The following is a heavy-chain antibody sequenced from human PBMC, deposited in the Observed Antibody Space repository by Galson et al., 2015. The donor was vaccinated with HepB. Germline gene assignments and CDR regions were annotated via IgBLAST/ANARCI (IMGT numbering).Heavy chain of an antibody. Sequence: CAISGDSVSDNIVAWNWIRQSPSRGFEWLGRTYYKSKWYNDYAVSVKSRITINPDTSKNQVYLQLNSVTPEDTAVYYCARAGPQGGADFDYWGQGTRVTVSS. V-gene: IGHV6-1*01. CDR3: ARAGPQGGADFDY. J-gene: IGHJ4*02. D-gene: IGHD1-26*01. CDR1: GDSVSDNIVA. CDR2: TYYKSKWYN.